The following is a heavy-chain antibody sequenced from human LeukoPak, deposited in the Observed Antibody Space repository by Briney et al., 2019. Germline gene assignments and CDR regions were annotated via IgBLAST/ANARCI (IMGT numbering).Heavy chain of an antibody. D-gene: IGHD1-26*01. J-gene: IGHJ4*02. CDR3: ASSGSYRFDY. V-gene: IGHV3-48*02. Sequence: GGSLRLSCAASGFTFSSYSMNWVRQAPGKGLEWVSHITTSGTAMFYADSVKGRFTISRDNAENSLYLQMNSLRDEDTAVYYCASSGSYRFDYWGQGTLVTVSS. CDR2: ITTSGTAM. CDR1: GFTFSSYS.